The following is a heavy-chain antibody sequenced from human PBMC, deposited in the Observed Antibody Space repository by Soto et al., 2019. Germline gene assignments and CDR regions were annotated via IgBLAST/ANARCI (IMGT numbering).Heavy chain of an antibody. J-gene: IGHJ6*02. V-gene: IGHV1-8*01. Sequence: ASVKVSCKASGYTFTSYDINWVRQATGQGLEWMGWMNPNSGNTGYAQKFRGRVTMTRNTSTSTAYMELSNLRSEDTAVYYCSHCSSTSCYAGAHYYYAMDVWGQGTTVTV. CDR3: SHCSSTSCYAGAHYYYAMDV. CDR1: GYTFTSYD. D-gene: IGHD2-2*01. CDR2: MNPNSGNT.